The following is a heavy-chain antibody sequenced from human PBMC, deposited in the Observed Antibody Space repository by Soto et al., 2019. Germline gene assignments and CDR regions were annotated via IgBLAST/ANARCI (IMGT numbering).Heavy chain of an antibody. CDR2: MYYSGAT. Sequence: QVQLQESGPGLVKPSETLSLTCSVSGGSISSYYWSWIRQPPGKGPEWIGYMYYSGATNYNPSLNSRVNISVDTSRNQFSLKLSSVTAADTAVYYCARSRDAYNYDYWGQGTLVTVSS. D-gene: IGHD5-12*01. CDR3: ARSRDAYNYDY. CDR1: GGSISSYY. J-gene: IGHJ4*02. V-gene: IGHV4-59*01.